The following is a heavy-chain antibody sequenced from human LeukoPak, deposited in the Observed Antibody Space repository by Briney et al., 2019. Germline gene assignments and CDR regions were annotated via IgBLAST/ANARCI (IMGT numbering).Heavy chain of an antibody. CDR1: SGSVSNGSYY. CDR2: IYYSGST. J-gene: IGHJ4*02. V-gene: IGHV4-61*01. D-gene: IGHD3-3*01. CDR3: ARDRGGDFWSSYYDY. Sequence: SETLSLTCTVSSGSVSNGSYYWSWIRQPPGRGLEWIGYIYYSGSTNYNPSLKSRVTISLDMSKNQFSLKLSSMTAADTAIYYCARDRGGDFWSSYYDYWGQGTLVTVSS.